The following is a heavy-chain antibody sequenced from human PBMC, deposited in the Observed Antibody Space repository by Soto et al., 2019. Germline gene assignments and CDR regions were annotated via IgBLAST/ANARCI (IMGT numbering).Heavy chain of an antibody. D-gene: IGHD2-2*01. CDR2: ISWNSGSI. CDR3: AKSRGLSYCSSTSCQGYYFDY. CDR1: GFPFVDYA. J-gene: IGHJ4*02. Sequence: GGSLRLSCAASGFPFVDYAMHWVRQAPGKGLEWVSGISWNSGSIGYADSVKGRFTISRDNAKNSLYLQMNSLRAEDTALYYCAKSRGLSYCSSTSCQGYYFDYWGQGTLVTVSS. V-gene: IGHV3-9*01.